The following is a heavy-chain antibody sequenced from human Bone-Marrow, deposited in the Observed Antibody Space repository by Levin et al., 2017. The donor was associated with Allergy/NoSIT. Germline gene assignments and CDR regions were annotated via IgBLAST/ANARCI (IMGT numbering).Heavy chain of an antibody. CDR3: ARVGPATGGLDS. CDR1: DVSIRNYY. V-gene: IGHV4-59*01. J-gene: IGHJ4*02. Sequence: SQTLSLTCSVSDVSIRNYYWSWIRQPPGKGLEYIGDIFYSVSTNYNPSLKSRVTMSVDTSKNQFSLSLRSLTAADTAVYYYARVGPATGGLDSWGPGTLVIVSS. D-gene: IGHD2-2*01. CDR2: IFYSVST.